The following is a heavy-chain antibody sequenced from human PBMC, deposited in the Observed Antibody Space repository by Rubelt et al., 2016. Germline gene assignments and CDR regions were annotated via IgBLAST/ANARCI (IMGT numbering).Heavy chain of an antibody. D-gene: IGHD2-2*01. CDR3: AGFSPAVDY. V-gene: IGHV4-38-2*02. CDR1: GYSISSGNY. J-gene: IGHJ4*02. CDR2: IFHSGST. Sequence: QVQLQESGPGLVKPSETLSLTCTVSGYSISSGNYWGWIRQPPGKGLEWIGSIFHSGSTYYKPSLTSRITIAVDTSKTQFSLKLSSVTAADTAVYFCAGFSPAVDYWGQGTLVTVSS.